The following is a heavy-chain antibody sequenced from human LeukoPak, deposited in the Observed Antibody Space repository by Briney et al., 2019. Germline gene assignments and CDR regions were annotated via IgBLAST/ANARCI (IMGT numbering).Heavy chain of an antibody. Sequence: GGSLRLSCAASGFTFSSYSLNWVRQAPGKGLEWVSSISSSSSYVDYADSVKGRFTISRDNAKNSLYLQMDSLRVEDTAVYYCARDPPSRGTRYFDYWGQGTLVTVSS. J-gene: IGHJ4*02. CDR2: ISSSSSYV. V-gene: IGHV3-21*01. D-gene: IGHD3-16*01. CDR3: ARDPPSRGTRYFDY. CDR1: GFTFSSYS.